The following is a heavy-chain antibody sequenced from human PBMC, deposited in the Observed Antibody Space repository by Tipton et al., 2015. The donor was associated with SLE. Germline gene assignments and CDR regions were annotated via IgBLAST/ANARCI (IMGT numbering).Heavy chain of an antibody. Sequence: YLRLSCAASGFTFSSYWMDWVRQAPGKGLEWVANIRQDGSDTYYVDSVKGRLTISRDNAKNSLYLQMNSLRAEDTALYYCTKDIGALPGFGMDVWGQGTTVTVSS. CDR3: TKDIGALPGFGMDV. V-gene: IGHV3-7*03. CDR1: GFTFSSYW. CDR2: IRQDGSDT. J-gene: IGHJ6*02. D-gene: IGHD3-16*01.